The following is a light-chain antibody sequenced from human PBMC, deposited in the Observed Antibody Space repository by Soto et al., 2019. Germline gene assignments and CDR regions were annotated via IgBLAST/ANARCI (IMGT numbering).Light chain of an antibody. J-gene: IGLJ1*01. Sequence: QSVLTQPPSVSAAPGQKVTISCSGSSSNIGDNYVSWYQQLPGTAPKLLIYENNKRPSGIPDRFSGSKSGTSATLGITGLQTGDEADYYCGTWDYSLSQVFGTGTKVTDL. CDR3: GTWDYSLSQV. CDR2: ENN. V-gene: IGLV1-51*02. CDR1: SSNIGDNY.